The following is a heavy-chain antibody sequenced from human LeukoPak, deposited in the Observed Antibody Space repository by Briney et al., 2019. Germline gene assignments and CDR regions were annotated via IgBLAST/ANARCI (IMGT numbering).Heavy chain of an antibody. D-gene: IGHD3-10*01. V-gene: IGHV1-2*02. J-gene: IGHJ6*03. CDR1: GYTFTGYY. Sequence: ASVKVSCKASGYTFTGYYMHWVRQAPGQGLEWMGWINPNSGGTNYAQKFQGRVTMTRDTSISTAYMELSRLRSDDTAVYYCARDRTGGSGSYYFTSYYMDVWGKGTTVTISS. CDR3: ARDRTGGSGSYYFTSYYMDV. CDR2: INPNSGGT.